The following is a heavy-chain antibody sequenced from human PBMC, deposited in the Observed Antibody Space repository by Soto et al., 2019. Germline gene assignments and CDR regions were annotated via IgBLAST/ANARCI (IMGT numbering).Heavy chain of an antibody. CDR2: IHYSGNT. D-gene: IGHD3-16*01. CDR1: GDSINNYY. J-gene: IGHJ5*02. Sequence: QVQLRESGPGLLKPSETLSLTCTVSGDSINNYYWNWVRQPPGKGPEWIGHIHYSGNTIYNPSLKSGATISIEPSKNQFSRGRSFVTAAETAVYYCARRVGLGGVDIPDTWLDPWGQGTLVTVSA. V-gene: IGHV4-59*08. CDR3: ARRVGLGGVDIPDTWLDP.